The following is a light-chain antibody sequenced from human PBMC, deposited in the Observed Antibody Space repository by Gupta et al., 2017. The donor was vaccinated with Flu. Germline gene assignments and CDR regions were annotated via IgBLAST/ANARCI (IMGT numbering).Light chain of an antibody. CDR3: QSYDNYYKVV. J-gene: IGLJ3*02. CDR1: SSNIGAGYD. CDR2: GNK. V-gene: IGLV1-40*01. Sequence: QSVLTQPPSVSRAPGQRVTISCTGSSSNIGAGYDVHWYQQLPGKAPKLLIYGNKNRPSGVPDRFSGSKSGNSASLAITGLQAEDEADYYCQSYDNYYKVVFGRGTKLTVL.